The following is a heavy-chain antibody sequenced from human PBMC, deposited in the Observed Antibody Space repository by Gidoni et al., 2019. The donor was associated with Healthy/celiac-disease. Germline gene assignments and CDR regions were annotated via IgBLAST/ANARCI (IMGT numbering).Heavy chain of an antibody. V-gene: IGHV3-66*02. CDR1: GFTVSSNY. J-gene: IGHJ4*02. D-gene: IGHD6-6*01. CDR3: ASSIAARD. CDR2: IYSGGST. Sequence: EVQLVESGGGVVQPGGSLRLSCAASGFTVSSNYMSWVRQAPGKGLEWFSVIYSGGSTYYADSVKGRFTISRDNSKNTLYLQMNSLRAEDTAVYYCASSIAARDWGQGTLVTVSS.